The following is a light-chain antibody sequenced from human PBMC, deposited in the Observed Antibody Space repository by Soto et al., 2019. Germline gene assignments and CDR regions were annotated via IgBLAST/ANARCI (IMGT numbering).Light chain of an antibody. Sequence: QSALTQPASVSGSPGQSITISCYGTSSDVGTYNLVSWYQQYPGKAPRLMIYEVTKRPSGVSNRFSGSKSGNTASLTISGLQPEDEADYYCCSYAGSSSSIFGTGTKLTVL. V-gene: IGLV2-23*02. CDR3: CSYAGSSSSI. CDR2: EVT. CDR1: SSDVGTYNL. J-gene: IGLJ1*01.